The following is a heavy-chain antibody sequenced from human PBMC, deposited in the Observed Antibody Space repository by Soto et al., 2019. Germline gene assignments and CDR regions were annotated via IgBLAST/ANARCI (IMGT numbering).Heavy chain of an antibody. Sequence: PGGSLRLSCAASGFTFSSYSMNWVRQAPGKGLEWVSYISSSSSTIYYADSVKGRFTISRGNAKNSLYLQMNSLRDEDTAVYYCAREYSSSSGRAFDIWGQGTMVTVSS. D-gene: IGHD6-6*01. V-gene: IGHV3-48*02. CDR1: GFTFSSYS. CDR2: ISSSSSTI. CDR3: AREYSSSSGRAFDI. J-gene: IGHJ3*02.